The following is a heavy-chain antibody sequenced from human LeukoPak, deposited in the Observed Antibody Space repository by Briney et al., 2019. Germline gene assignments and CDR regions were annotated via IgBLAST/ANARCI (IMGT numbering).Heavy chain of an antibody. V-gene: IGHV4-59*01. CDR2: IYYSGST. Sequence: PSETLSLTCTVSGGSISSYYWSWIRQPPGKGLEWIGYIYYSGSTNYNPSLKSRVTISVDTSKNQFSLKLSSVTAADTAVYYCARGVVPAAMYYYYYYMDVWGKGTTVTVSS. CDR3: ARGVVPAAMYYYYYYMDV. J-gene: IGHJ6*03. CDR1: GGSISSYY. D-gene: IGHD2-2*01.